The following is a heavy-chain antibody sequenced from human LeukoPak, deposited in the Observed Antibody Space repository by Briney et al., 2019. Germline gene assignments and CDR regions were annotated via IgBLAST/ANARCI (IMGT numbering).Heavy chain of an antibody. J-gene: IGHJ4*02. D-gene: IGHD1-26*01. CDR3: ATDLGGGSYFDY. CDR2: IIPIFGTA. CDR1: GGTFSSYA. V-gene: IGHV1-69*05. Sequence: SVKVSCKASGGTFSSYAISWVRQAPGQGLEWMGGIIPIFGTANYAQKFQGRVTITTDESTNTAYMELSSLRSEDTAVYYCATDLGGGSYFDYWGQGTLVTVSS.